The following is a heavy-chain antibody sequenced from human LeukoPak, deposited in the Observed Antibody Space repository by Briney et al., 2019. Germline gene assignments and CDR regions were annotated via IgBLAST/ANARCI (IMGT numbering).Heavy chain of an antibody. J-gene: IGHJ6*02. Sequence: PGGSLRLSCAASGFTVSSNYMSWVRQAPGKGLEWVSVIYSGGSTYYADSVKGRFIISRDNSKNTLYLQMNSLRAEDTAVYYCARDSDYGDYYYYGMDVWGQGTTVTVSS. CDR2: IYSGGST. CDR3: ARDSDYGDYYYYGMDV. CDR1: GFTVSSNY. V-gene: IGHV3-53*01. D-gene: IGHD4-17*01.